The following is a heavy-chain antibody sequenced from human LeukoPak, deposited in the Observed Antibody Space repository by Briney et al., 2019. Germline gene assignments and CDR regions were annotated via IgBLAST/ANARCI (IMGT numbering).Heavy chain of an antibody. CDR1: GFTFSSHN. CDR3: ARDDTNGYPDY. J-gene: IGHJ4*02. CDR2: ISSSSSHR. D-gene: IGHD5-24*01. Sequence: GGSLRLSCAASGFTFSSHNMNWVRQAPGKGLEWVSSISSSSSHRFYVDSVKGRFTISRDNAINSLFLQMNSLRAEDTAVYYCARDDTNGYPDYWGQGTLVTVSS. V-gene: IGHV3-21*01.